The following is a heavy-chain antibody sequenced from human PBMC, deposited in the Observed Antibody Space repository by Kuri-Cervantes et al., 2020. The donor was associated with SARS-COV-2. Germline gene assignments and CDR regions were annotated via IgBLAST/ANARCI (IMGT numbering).Heavy chain of an antibody. V-gene: IGHV3-53*01. D-gene: IGHD3-10*01. CDR1: GFTVSSNY. Sequence: GQSLKISCATSGFTVSSNYMGWVRQAPGKGLEWVSVIYSAGSTYYADSVKGRFPISRDNSKNKLYLQMNSLRAEDTAVYYCARDRAYGSGSYSDYWGQGTLVTVSS. CDR3: ARDRAYGSGSYSDY. CDR2: IYSAGST. J-gene: IGHJ4*02.